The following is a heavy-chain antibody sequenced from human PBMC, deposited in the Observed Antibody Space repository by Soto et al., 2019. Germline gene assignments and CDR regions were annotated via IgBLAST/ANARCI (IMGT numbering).Heavy chain of an antibody. V-gene: IGHV1-2*04. Sequence: QVQLVQSGAEVKKPGASVKVSCKASGYTFTGYYMHWVRQAPGQGLEWMGWINPNSGGTNYAQQFQGWVTMTRDTSISTAYMELSRLRSDDTAVYYCARETAYYDYIWGSYRSLVDAFDIWGQGTMVTVSS. CDR1: GYTFTGYY. J-gene: IGHJ3*02. D-gene: IGHD3-16*02. CDR3: ARETAYYDYIWGSYRSLVDAFDI. CDR2: INPNSGGT.